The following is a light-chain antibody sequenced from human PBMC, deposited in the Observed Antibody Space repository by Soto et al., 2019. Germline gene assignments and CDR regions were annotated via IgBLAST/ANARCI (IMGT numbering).Light chain of an antibody. V-gene: IGKV3-15*01. CDR3: QQYKSGYT. CDR2: GAS. J-gene: IGKJ2*01. Sequence: EIVMTQSPAALSVSLGERATLSCRASQSISTKLAWYQQKPGQAPRLLIYGASTRATGISASFSGSGSGTEFTLTISSLQPEDSAVYYCQQYKSGYTFGQGTKLEI. CDR1: QSISTK.